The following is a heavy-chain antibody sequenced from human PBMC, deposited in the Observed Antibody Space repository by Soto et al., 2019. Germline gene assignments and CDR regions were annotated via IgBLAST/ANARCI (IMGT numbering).Heavy chain of an antibody. J-gene: IGHJ4*02. CDR1: GFTFSSYA. D-gene: IGHD3-16*02. CDR3: AKDGSYYDYVWGTYRYLFDY. Sequence: GGSLRLSCAASGFTFSSYAMSWVRQAPGRGLEWVSTISGSGDSTYYADSVKGRFTISRDNSKNTLYLQMNSLRAEDTAVYYCAKDGSYYDYVWGTYRYLFDYWGQGALVTVSS. CDR2: ISGSGDST. V-gene: IGHV3-23*01.